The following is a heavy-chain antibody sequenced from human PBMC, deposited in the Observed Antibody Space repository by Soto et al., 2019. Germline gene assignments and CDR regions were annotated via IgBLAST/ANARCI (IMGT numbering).Heavy chain of an antibody. V-gene: IGHV4-30-2*01. CDR2: ILHTGGT. CDR3: ARLQFGEGFDY. J-gene: IGHJ4*02. Sequence: LSLTCAVSGGSISGGGFSWSWIRQPPGKGLEWIGYILHTGGTQYNPSLKSRVSMSVDKSKNQFSLHLTSVAAADTAVYYCARLQFGEGFDYWGQGALVTVSS. D-gene: IGHD3-10*01. CDR1: GGSISGGGFS.